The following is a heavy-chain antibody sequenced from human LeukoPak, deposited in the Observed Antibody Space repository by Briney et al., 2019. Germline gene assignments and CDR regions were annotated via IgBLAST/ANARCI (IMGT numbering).Heavy chain of an antibody. CDR2: LFYSGST. J-gene: IGHJ5*02. V-gene: IGHV4-59*11. D-gene: IGHD1-26*01. Sequence: SETLSLTCTVSGDSINSHYWSWIRQPAGKGLEWIGHLFYSGSTSYNPSLKSRVTISVDTSKNQFSLKVNSVTAADTAVYYCAKGGSYMYNWFDPWGQGTLVIVSS. CDR1: GDSINSHY. CDR3: AKGGSYMYNWFDP.